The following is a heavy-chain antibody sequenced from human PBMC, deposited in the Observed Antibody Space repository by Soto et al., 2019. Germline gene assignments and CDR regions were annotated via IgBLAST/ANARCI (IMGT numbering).Heavy chain of an antibody. V-gene: IGHV3-21*01. D-gene: IGHD3-10*01. J-gene: IGHJ6*02. CDR1: GFTFSSYS. CDR3: ARANYYGSEIRYYCYGMDV. Sequence: GGSLRLSCAASGFTFSSYSMNWVRQAPGKGLEWVSSISSSSSYTYYADSVKGRFTISRDNAKNSLYLQMNSLRAEDTAVYYCARANYYGSEIRYYCYGMDVWGQGTTVTVSS. CDR2: ISSSSSYT.